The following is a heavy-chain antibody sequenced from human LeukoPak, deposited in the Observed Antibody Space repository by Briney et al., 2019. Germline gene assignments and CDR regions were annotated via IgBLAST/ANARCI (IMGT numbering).Heavy chain of an antibody. CDR2: ISGNGGDT. V-gene: IGHV3-23*01. CDR1: GFTFS. Sequence: GGSLRLSCAASGFTFSKGLEWISAISGNGGDTYYADSVKGRFTISRDNSKNTLYPQMNSLRAEDTAVYYCAKGQVSVGASLRFDYWGQGTLVTVSS. CDR3: AKGQVSVGASLRFDY. D-gene: IGHD1-26*01. J-gene: IGHJ4*02.